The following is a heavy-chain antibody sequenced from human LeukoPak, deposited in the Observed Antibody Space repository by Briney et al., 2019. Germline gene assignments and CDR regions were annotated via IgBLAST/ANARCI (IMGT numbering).Heavy chain of an antibody. J-gene: IGHJ4*02. CDR1: GYSFTRYW. CDR2: IYPGDSDT. Sequence: GESLKISCKGSGYSFTRYWIGWVRQMPGKGLEGMGIIYPGDSDTRYSPSFQGQVTISADKSIITASLQWSSLKASDTAMYYCALGMYSSGWRFDYWGQGTLVTVSS. V-gene: IGHV5-51*01. CDR3: ALGMYSSGWRFDY. D-gene: IGHD6-19*01.